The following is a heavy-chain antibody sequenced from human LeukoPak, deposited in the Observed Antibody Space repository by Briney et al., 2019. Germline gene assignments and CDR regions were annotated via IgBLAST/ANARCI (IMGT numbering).Heavy chain of an antibody. V-gene: IGHV1-18*01. CDR1: GYTFTSYA. J-gene: IGHJ3*01. D-gene: IGHD3-16*01. CDR2: IGTYNGNP. Sequence: ASVKVSCKAYGYTFTSYAISWVRQAPGQGLEWMGWIGTYNGNPDYTQNLQGRVTMTTDTSTSTAYMELRSLKSDDTAVYYCAREDPGGAFDVWGRGTLVTVSS. CDR3: AREDPGGAFDV.